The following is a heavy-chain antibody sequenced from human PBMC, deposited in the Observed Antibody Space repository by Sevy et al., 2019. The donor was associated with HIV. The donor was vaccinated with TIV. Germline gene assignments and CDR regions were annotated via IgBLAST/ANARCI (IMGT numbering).Heavy chain of an antibody. CDR2: VIPIFGTA. V-gene: IGHV1-69*13. Sequence: ASVKVSCKASGGTFSSYAISWVRQAPGQGLEWMGGVIPIFGTANYAQKFQGRVTITADESTSTAYVELSSLRSEDTAVYYCARSRYSYGYSSFDYWGQGTLVTVSS. CDR1: GGTFSSYA. CDR3: ARSRYSYGYSSFDY. D-gene: IGHD5-18*01. J-gene: IGHJ4*02.